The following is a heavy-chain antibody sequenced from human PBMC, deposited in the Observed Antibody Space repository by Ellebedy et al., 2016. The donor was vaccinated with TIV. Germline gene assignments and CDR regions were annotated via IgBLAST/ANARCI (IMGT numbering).Heavy chain of an antibody. CDR1: GFTFSSYA. CDR3: AKGGNYYGSGSYSDY. J-gene: IGHJ4*02. D-gene: IGHD3-10*01. Sequence: GGSLRLXXAASGFTFSSYAMSWVRQAPGKGLEWVSAISGSGGSTYYADSVKGRFTISRDNSKNTLYLQMNSLRAEDTAVYYCAKGGNYYGSGSYSDYWGQGTLVTVSS. CDR2: ISGSGGST. V-gene: IGHV3-23*01.